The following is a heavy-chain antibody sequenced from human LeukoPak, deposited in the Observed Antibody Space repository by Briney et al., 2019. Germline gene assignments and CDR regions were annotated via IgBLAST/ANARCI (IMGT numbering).Heavy chain of an antibody. CDR2: ISGSGGST. V-gene: IGHV3-23*01. CDR3: AKARKLIQLWLPYFDY. J-gene: IGHJ4*02. Sequence: GGSLRLSCAASGFTFSSYAMSWVRQAPGKGLEWVSAISGSGGSTYYADSVKGRFTISRDNSKNTLYLQMNSLRAEDTAVYYCAKARKLIQLWLPYFDYWGQGTLVTVSP. CDR1: GFTFSSYA. D-gene: IGHD5-18*01.